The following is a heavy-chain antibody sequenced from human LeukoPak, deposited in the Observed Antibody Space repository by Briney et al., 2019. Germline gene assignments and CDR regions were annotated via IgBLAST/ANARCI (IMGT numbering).Heavy chain of an antibody. Sequence: ASRKVSCKTSGYTFTSYGISWVRQAPGQGLEWRGWISADNVETNYAKKLKGRVTMTTDTSTTTAYMELRSLRSDDMAVYYCASRGYPVYYYYMDVWGKGTTVTISS. CDR1: GYTFTSYG. CDR2: ISADNVET. V-gene: IGHV1-18*03. D-gene: IGHD5-12*01. CDR3: ASRGYPVYYYYMDV. J-gene: IGHJ6*03.